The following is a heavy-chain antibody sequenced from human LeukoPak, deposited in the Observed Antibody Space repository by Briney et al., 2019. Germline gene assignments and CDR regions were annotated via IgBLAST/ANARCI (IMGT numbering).Heavy chain of an antibody. CDR3: ARARSGSSGPRWFDP. Sequence: SETLSLTCAVYGGSFSGYHWSWIRQPPGKGLEWIGEINHSGSTNYNPSLKSRVTISVDTSKNQFSLKLSSVTAADTAVYYCARARSGSSGPRWFDPWGQGTLVTVSS. J-gene: IGHJ5*02. V-gene: IGHV4-34*01. D-gene: IGHD6-19*01. CDR2: INHSGST. CDR1: GGSFSGYH.